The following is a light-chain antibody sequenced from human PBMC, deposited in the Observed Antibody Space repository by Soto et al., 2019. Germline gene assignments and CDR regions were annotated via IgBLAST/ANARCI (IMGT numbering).Light chain of an antibody. CDR3: GSYTGSIYV. Sequence: QSALTQPASVSGSPGQSITISCTGTSSDVGGYKFVSWYQQRPGKAPKLMIYEVSNRPSGVSSRFSGSKSGNTASLTISGLQAEDEADYYCGSYTGSIYVFGPGTKFTVL. V-gene: IGLV2-14*01. J-gene: IGLJ1*01. CDR2: EVS. CDR1: SSDVGGYKF.